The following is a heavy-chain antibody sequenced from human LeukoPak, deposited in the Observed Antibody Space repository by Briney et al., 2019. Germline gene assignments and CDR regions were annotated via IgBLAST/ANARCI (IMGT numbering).Heavy chain of an antibody. J-gene: IGHJ4*02. V-gene: IGHV1-2*02. CDR1: GYTFTAYY. CDR3: ARDRHPYSSSWYTIDY. CDR2: INPNSGGT. Sequence: ASVKVSCKASGYTFTAYYMHWVRQAPGQGLEWMGWINPNSGGTNYAQKFQGRVTMTRDTSISTAYMGLSRLRSDDTAVYYCARDRHPYSSSWYTIDYWGQGTLVTVSS. D-gene: IGHD6-13*01.